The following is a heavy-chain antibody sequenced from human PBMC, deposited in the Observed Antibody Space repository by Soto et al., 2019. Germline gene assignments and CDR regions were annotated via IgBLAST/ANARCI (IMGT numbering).Heavy chain of an antibody. V-gene: IGHV3-74*01. CDR1: GFTFSSYW. Sequence: GGSLRLSCAASGFTFSSYWMHWVRQTPEKGLVWVSHIDSDGSSTTYADSVKGRFTISRDNAKNTLYLQMNSLRAEDTAVYYCARDFGYWGQGTLVTVSS. J-gene: IGHJ4*02. CDR3: ARDFGY. CDR2: IDSDGSST. D-gene: IGHD3-10*01.